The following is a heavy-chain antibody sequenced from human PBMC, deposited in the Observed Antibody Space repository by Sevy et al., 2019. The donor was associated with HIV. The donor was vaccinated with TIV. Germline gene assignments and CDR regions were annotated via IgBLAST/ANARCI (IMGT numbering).Heavy chain of an antibody. CDR3: TRGSGYDPNYVPGHY. D-gene: IGHD3-10*01. CDR1: GFTFNTHA. CDR2: ISYAGSAT. V-gene: IGHV3-30*04. J-gene: IGHJ4*02. Sequence: GGCLRLSCAASGFTFNTHAMHWVRQAPGKGLEWVAVISYAGSATYYTDSVKGRFTISRDNSKNKLYLEMTSLRVEDTAVYYCTRGSGYDPNYVPGHYWGQGTPVTVSS.